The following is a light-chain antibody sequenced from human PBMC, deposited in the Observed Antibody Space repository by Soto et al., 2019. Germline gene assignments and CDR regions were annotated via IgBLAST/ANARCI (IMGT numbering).Light chain of an antibody. V-gene: IGKV3-15*01. CDR1: QSVSSN. CDR3: QQYNVWPPL. J-gene: IGKJ5*01. Sequence: IVMTQSPDTLSVSPGERATLSCRASQSVSSNLAWYQQKPGQAPRLLIYGASTRATGIPARFSGSGSGTEFTLTISSLQSEDFAVYYCQQYNVWPPLFGQGTRLEIK. CDR2: GAS.